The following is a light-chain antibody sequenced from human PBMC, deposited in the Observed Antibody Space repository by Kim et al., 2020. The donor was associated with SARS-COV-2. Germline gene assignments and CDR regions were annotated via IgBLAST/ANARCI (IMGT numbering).Light chain of an antibody. CDR2: GAS. Sequence: AYVGDRVTITCRASQDINTWLGWYQQKPGKAPKLLIYGASNLQSGVPSRFSGSGSGTDFTLTISRLQPDDCATYYCQQANSFPPWTFGQGTKLEIK. J-gene: IGKJ1*01. CDR1: QDINTW. V-gene: IGKV1-12*01. CDR3: QQANSFPPWT.